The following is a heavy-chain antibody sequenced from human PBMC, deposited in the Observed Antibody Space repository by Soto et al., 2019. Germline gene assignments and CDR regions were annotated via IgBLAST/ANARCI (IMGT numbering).Heavy chain of an antibody. Sequence: EVQLLESGGGLVQPGGSLRLSCAASGFTFSSYAMSWVRQAPGKGLEWVSAISGSGGSTYYADSVKGRFTISRDNPKNRLYLKINSLEAEDTAVYYCAKGGGYSGYDSTARYGMDVWGQGTTVTVSS. CDR1: GFTFSSYA. V-gene: IGHV3-23*01. CDR3: AKGGGYSGYDSTARYGMDV. D-gene: IGHD5-12*01. J-gene: IGHJ6*02. CDR2: ISGSGGST.